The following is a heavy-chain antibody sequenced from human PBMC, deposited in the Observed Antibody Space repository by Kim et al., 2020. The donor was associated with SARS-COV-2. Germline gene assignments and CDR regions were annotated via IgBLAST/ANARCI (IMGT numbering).Heavy chain of an antibody. CDR3: ARLFDYGRGRNWFDP. V-gene: IGHV4-28*01. J-gene: IGHJ5*02. CDR2: IYYSGST. CDR1: GYSISSSNW. D-gene: IGHD4-17*01. Sequence: SETLSLTCAVSGYSISSSNWWGWIRQPPGKGLEWIGYIYYSGSTYYNPSLKSRVTMSVDTSKNQFSLKLSSVTAVDTAVYYCARLFDYGRGRNWFDPWGQGTLVTVSS.